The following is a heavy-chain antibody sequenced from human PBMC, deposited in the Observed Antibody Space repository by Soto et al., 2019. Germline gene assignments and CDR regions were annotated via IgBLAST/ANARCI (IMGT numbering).Heavy chain of an antibody. CDR3: ARVPAPNNYDFWSGYYMRYYYGMDV. J-gene: IGHJ6*02. CDR1: GGSFSGYY. CDR2: INHSGST. V-gene: IGHV4-34*01. D-gene: IGHD3-3*01. Sequence: SETLSLTCAVYGGSFSGYYWSWIRQPPGKGLEWIGEINHSGSTNYNPSLKSRVTISVDTSKNQFSLKLSSVTAADTAVYYCARVPAPNNYDFWSGYYMRYYYGMDVWGQGTTVTVSS.